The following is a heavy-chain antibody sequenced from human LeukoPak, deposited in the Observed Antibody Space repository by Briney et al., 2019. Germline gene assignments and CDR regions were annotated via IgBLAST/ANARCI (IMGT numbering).Heavy chain of an antibody. V-gene: IGHV3-48*02. CDR1: GFTFRSYA. CDR2: ITYNSGTI. CDR3: ARDSGYSYADDY. D-gene: IGHD5-18*01. J-gene: IGHJ4*02. Sequence: GGSPRLSCAASGFTFRSYAMQWVRQAPGKGLEWVSYITYNSGTIFCADSVKGRFTISRDNAKDSLYLQMSSLRDEDTAVYYCARDSGYSYADDYWGQGTLVTVSS.